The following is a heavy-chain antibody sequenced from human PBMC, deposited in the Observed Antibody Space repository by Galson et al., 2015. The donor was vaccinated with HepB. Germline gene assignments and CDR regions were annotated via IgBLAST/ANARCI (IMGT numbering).Heavy chain of an antibody. CDR2: INAGNGNT. J-gene: IGHJ3*02. D-gene: IGHD3-16*02. Sequence: VKVSCKASGYTFTSYAMHWVRQAPGQRLEWMGWINAGNGNTKYSQKFQGRVTITRDTSASTAYMELSSLRSEDTAVYYCARVARYDYVWGSYRLGAFDIWGQGTMVTVSS. V-gene: IGHV1-3*01. CDR3: ARVARYDYVWGSYRLGAFDI. CDR1: GYTFTSYA.